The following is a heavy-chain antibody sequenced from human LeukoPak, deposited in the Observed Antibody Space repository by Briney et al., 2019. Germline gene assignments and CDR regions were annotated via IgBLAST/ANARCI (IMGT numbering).Heavy chain of an antibody. J-gene: IGHJ4*02. D-gene: IGHD1-26*01. CDR2: INPNSGGT. CDR1: GYTFTGYY. CDR3: ARAFGVGATYPYYFDY. V-gene: IGHV1-2*02. Sequence: ASVKVPCKASGYTFTGYYMHWVRQAPGQGLEWMGWINPNSGGTNYAQKFQGRVTMTRDTSISTAYMELSRLRSDDTAVYYCARAFGVGATYPYYFDYWGQGTLVTVSS.